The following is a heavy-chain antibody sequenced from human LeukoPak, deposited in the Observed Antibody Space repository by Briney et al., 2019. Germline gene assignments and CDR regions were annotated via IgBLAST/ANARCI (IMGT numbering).Heavy chain of an antibody. CDR3: ARGYTLYEILIPEGYLDS. J-gene: IGHJ4*02. D-gene: IGHD3-9*01. Sequence: ASVKVSCKASGYTFTSFDINWVRQATGQGLEWMGWMNPNSGNTGYAQKFQGRVTFTRNTSISTAYMELISLRSEDTAVYYCARGYTLYEILIPEGYLDSWGQGTLVTVSS. V-gene: IGHV1-8*03. CDR2: MNPNSGNT. CDR1: GYTFTSFD.